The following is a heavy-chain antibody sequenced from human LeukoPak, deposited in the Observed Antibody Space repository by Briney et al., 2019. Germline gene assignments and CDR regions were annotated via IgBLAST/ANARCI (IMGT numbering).Heavy chain of an antibody. Sequence: PGGSLRLSCAASGFTFSSYSMNWVRQAPGKGLEWVSSISSDSNYIYYADSVKGRFTISRDNAKDSLYLHMNTLGAEDTAVYYCARDYKGLSEYWGQGTLVTVSS. CDR3: ARDYKGLSEY. CDR2: ISSDSNYI. V-gene: IGHV3-21*01. CDR1: GFTFSSYS. J-gene: IGHJ4*02. D-gene: IGHD1-1*01.